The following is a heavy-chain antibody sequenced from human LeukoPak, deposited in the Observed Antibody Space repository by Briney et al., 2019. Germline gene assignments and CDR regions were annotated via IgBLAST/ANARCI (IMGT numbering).Heavy chain of an antibody. CDR1: GGSISSGDYF. CDR2: IYYSGST. V-gene: IGHV4-30-4*08. J-gene: IGHJ6*03. Sequence: SQTLSLTCTVSGGSISSGDYFWSWIRQPPGKGLEWIGYIYYSGSTYYNPSLKSRVTISVDTSKNQFSLKLSSVTAADTAVYYCASIGYCTSSSCYTSYYYYYMDVWGKGTTVTVSS. D-gene: IGHD2-2*02. CDR3: ASIGYCTSSSCYTSYYYYYMDV.